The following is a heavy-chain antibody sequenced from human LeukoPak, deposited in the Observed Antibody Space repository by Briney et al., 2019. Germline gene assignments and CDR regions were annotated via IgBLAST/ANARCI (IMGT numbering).Heavy chain of an antibody. D-gene: IGHD6-13*01. CDR2: TYYRSKWYD. CDR3: VRLVGNSWLDY. CDR1: GDSVSSINGA. Sequence: SQTLSLTCAISGDSVSSINGAWNWVRQSPSRGLEWLGRTYYRSKWYDDYAEFMKGRTTISPDTSKNQFSLHLNSVTPDDTAVYYCVRLVGNSWLDYWGQGTLVTVSS. J-gene: IGHJ4*02. V-gene: IGHV6-1*01.